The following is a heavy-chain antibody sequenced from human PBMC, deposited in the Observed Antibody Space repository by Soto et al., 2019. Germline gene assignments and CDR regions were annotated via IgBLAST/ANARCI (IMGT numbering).Heavy chain of an antibody. CDR3: ARYNSYAIDY. CDR1: GGSISNYY. Sequence: SETLSLTCTVSGGSISNYYWTWIRQPAGKGLEWIGRIYTSGSTNYNPSLKSRVTMSVDTSKNQFSLKMTSVAAADRAMYFCARYNSYAIDYWGRGTLVTVSS. J-gene: IGHJ4*02. CDR2: IYTSGST. V-gene: IGHV4-4*07. D-gene: IGHD2-8*01.